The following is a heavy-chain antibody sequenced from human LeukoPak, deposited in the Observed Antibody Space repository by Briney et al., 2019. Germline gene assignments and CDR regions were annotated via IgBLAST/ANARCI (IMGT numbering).Heavy chain of an antibody. CDR3: AKAPYSSSWARSYYFDY. V-gene: IGHV3-53*01. J-gene: IGHJ4*02. CDR2: IYSGGST. CDR1: GFTVSSNY. D-gene: IGHD6-13*01. Sequence: PGGSLRLSCAASGFTVSSNYMSWVRQAPGKGLEWVSVIYSGGSTYYADSVKGRFTISRDNSKNTLYLQMNSLRAEDTAVYYCAKAPYSSSWARSYYFDYWGQGTLVTVSS.